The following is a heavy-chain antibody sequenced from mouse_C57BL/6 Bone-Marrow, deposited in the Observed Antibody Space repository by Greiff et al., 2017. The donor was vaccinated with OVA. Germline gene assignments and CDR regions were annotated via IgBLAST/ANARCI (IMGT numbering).Heavy chain of an antibody. CDR3: VRMGNLDY. Sequence: DVMLVESGGGLVQPKGSLKLSCAASGFSFNTYAMNWVRQAPGRGLEWVARIRSKSNNYATYYADSVKDRFTISRDDSESMLYLQMNNLKTEDTAMYDCVRMGNLDYWGQGTSVTVSS. CDR2: IRSKSNNYAT. J-gene: IGHJ4*01. V-gene: IGHV10-1*01. CDR1: GFSFNTYA.